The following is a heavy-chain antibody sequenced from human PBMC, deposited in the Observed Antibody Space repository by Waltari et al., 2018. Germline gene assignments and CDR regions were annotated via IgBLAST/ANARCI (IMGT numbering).Heavy chain of an antibody. D-gene: IGHD6-19*01. Sequence: EVHLVQSGAEVKRPGESLKISCKASGYIFTNSWIGWVRQMPGKGLEWMGIIYPGDSDTRYSPSFQGQVTISADKSINTASLQWSSLRASDTAMYYCVRSHGSGWEYFHSWGQGTLVTVSS. CDR1: GYIFTNSW. V-gene: IGHV5-51*01. J-gene: IGHJ1*01. CDR2: IYPGDSDT. CDR3: VRSHGSGWEYFHS.